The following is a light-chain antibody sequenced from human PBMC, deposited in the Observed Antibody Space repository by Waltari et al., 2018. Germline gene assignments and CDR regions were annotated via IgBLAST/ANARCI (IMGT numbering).Light chain of an antibody. J-gene: IGKJ2*01. Sequence: DIQMTQSPSTLSASVGDRVTITCRASQTISIYLAWYQQKPGKAPNLLIYKASTLESGVPSRFSGSGSGTEFTLTISSLQSDDFATYYCQQYHSYAPDTFGQGTKLDIK. V-gene: IGKV1-5*03. CDR2: KAS. CDR3: QQYHSYAPDT. CDR1: QTISIY.